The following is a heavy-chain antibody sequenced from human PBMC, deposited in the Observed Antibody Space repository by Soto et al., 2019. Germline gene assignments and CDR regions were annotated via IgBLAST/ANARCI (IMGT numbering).Heavy chain of an antibody. CDR2: IWYDGSNK. D-gene: IGHD2-15*01. Sequence: GGSLRLSCAAPGFTFSSYGMHWVRQAPGKGLEWVAVIWYDGSNKYYADSVKGRFTISRDNSKNTLYLQVNSLRAEDTAVYYCAREGESYCSGGSCYSWAHSSDAFDIWGQETMGTVS. J-gene: IGHJ3*02. CDR3: AREGESYCSGGSCYSWAHSSDAFDI. V-gene: IGHV3-33*01. CDR1: GFTFSSYG.